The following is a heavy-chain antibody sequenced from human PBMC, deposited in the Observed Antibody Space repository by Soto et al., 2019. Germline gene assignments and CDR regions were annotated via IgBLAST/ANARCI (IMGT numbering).Heavy chain of an antibody. D-gene: IGHD1-26*01. V-gene: IGHV4-39*01. CDR3: ARLSGSYNDRYFDN. CDR1: GGSISTSAYY. Sequence: PSETLSLTCTVSGGSISTSAYYWGWIRQPPGKGLEWIGTIYYNGNTYYNASLKSRLTISVDTSNNQFSLKVKSVTAADTAVYFCARLSGSYNDRYFDNWGQGTLVTVSS. J-gene: IGHJ4*02. CDR2: IYYNGNT.